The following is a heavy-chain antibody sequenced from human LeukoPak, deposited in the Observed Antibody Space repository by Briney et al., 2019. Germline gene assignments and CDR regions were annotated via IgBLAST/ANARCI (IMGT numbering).Heavy chain of an antibody. J-gene: IGHJ4*02. V-gene: IGHV3-30-3*01. Sequence: GGSLRLSCAASGFTFSDYAIHWVRRAPGKGLEWVAVISYDGSDKYYADSVKGRFTISRDNSKNTLYLQMNSLGAEDTAVYYCAKDIRVQTIFPSFDYWGQGALVIVSS. CDR3: AKDIRVQTIFPSFDY. CDR1: GFTFSDYA. CDR2: ISYDGSDK. D-gene: IGHD3-3*01.